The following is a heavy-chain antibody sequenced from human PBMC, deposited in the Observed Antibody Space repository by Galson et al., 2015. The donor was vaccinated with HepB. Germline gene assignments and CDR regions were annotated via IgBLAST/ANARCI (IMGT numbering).Heavy chain of an antibody. Sequence: LRLSCAASGFTVSSNYMSWVRQAPGKGLEWVSVIYSGGSTYYADSVKGRFTISRDNSKNTLYLQMNSLRAEDTAVYYCARDFTISKYGMDVWGQGTTVTVSS. V-gene: IGHV3-53*01. CDR3: ARDFTISKYGMDV. CDR1: GFTVSSNY. J-gene: IGHJ6*02. CDR2: IYSGGST. D-gene: IGHD3-3*01.